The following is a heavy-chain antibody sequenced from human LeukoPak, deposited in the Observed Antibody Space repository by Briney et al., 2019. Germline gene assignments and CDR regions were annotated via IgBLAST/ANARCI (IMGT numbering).Heavy chain of an antibody. V-gene: IGHV3-74*01. D-gene: IGHD3-22*01. CDR3: ARGYYDSNDSNRSNWFDP. Sequence: GGSLRLSCAASGFTFSSYGMHWVRQAPGKGLVWVSRLNTDGSSTIYADSVKGRFTISRDNAKNTLYLQMSSLRAEDTAVYYCARGYYDSNDSNRSNWFDPWGQGTLVTVSS. J-gene: IGHJ5*02. CDR1: GFTFSSYG. CDR2: LNTDGSST.